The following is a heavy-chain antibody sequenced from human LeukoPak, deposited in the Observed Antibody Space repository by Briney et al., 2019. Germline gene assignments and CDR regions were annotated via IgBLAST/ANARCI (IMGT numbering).Heavy chain of an antibody. CDR2: ISDGGGST. J-gene: IGHJ4*02. CDR1: GFTFSSYA. CDR3: AKDSSSGWISRCVDY. Sequence: GGSLRLSCAASGFTFSSYAMNWVRQAPGKGLEWVSGISDGGGSTYYADSVKGRFTISRDNFKHALYLQMNSLRPDDTALYYCAKDSSSGWISRCVDYWGQGTLVTVSS. V-gene: IGHV3-23*01. D-gene: IGHD6-19*01.